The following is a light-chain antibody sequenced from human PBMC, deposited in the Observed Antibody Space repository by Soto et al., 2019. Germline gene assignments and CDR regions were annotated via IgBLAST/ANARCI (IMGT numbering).Light chain of an antibody. Sequence: QSVLTQPPSASWTPGQRVTFSCSGSSSNIGINTVNWYRQLPGTAPQLLISDNHRRPSGVPDRFSGSKSGTSASLAISGLQSEDEATYFCAAWDVSLKGFVFGTGTKVTVL. CDR1: SSNIGINT. CDR2: DNH. J-gene: IGLJ1*01. V-gene: IGLV1-44*01. CDR3: AAWDVSLKGFV.